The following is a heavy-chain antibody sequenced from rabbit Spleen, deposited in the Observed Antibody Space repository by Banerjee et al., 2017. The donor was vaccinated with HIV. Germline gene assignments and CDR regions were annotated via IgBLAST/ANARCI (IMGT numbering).Heavy chain of an antibody. Sequence: QSLEESGGDLVKPGASLTLTCTAFGFSLSTKYYMCWVRQAPGKGLEWIACIVTTSGTTYYANWAKGRFTISKPSSTTVTLQMTSLTVADTATYFCARGSYSGGDGLDRWGQGTLVTVS. CDR2: IVTTSGTT. CDR1: GFSLSTKYY. D-gene: IGHD4-1*01. CDR3: ARGSYSGGDGLDR. J-gene: IGHJ2*01. V-gene: IGHV1S40*01.